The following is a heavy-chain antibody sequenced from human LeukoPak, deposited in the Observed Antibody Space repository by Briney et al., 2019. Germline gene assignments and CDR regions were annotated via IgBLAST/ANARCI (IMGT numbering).Heavy chain of an antibody. D-gene: IGHD3-10*01. Sequence: SETLSLTCTVSGGSISSYYWSWIRQPAGKGLEWIGRIYTSGSTNYNPSLKSRVTMSVDTSKNQFSLKLSSVTAADTAVYYCARGGYYGSGSYGGAFDIWGQGTMVTVSS. CDR1: GGSISSYY. J-gene: IGHJ3*02. CDR2: IYTSGST. V-gene: IGHV4-4*07. CDR3: ARGGYYGSGSYGGAFDI.